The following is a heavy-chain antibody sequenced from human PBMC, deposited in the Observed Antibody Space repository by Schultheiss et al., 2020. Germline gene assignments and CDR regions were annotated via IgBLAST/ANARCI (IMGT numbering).Heavy chain of an antibody. J-gene: IGHJ3*02. D-gene: IGHD2-15*01. CDR1: GFTFSSYD. Sequence: GGSLRLSCAASGFTFSSYDMHWVRQAPGKGLVWVSRITSDGSNTIYADFVKGRFTISRDHSKNTLYLQMNSLRAEDTAVYYCASRLNCSGGSCYPYDAFDIWGQGTMVTVSS. CDR2: ITSDGSNT. V-gene: IGHV3-74*01. CDR3: ASRLNCSGGSCYPYDAFDI.